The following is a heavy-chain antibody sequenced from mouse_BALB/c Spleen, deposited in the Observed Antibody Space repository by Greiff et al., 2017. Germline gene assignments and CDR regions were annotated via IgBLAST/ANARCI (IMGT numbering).Heavy chain of an antibody. J-gene: IGHJ3*01. CDR3: ARDHGNSLFAY. Sequence: EVQVVESVGGLVQPGGSLRLSCATSGFTFSDFYMEWVRQPPGKRLEWIAASRNKANDYTTEYSASVKGRFIVSRDTSQSILYLQMNALRAEDTAIYYCARDHGNSLFAYWGQGTLVTVSA. CDR2: SRNKANDYTT. V-gene: IGHV7-1*02. D-gene: IGHD2-1*01. CDR1: GFTFSDFY.